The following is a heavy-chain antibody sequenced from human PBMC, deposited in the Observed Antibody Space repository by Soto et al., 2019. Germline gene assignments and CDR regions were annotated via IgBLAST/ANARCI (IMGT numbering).Heavy chain of an antibody. CDR3: VRPARSCSDY. D-gene: IGHD3-22*01. Sequence: GRSLRLSCAASGFTFNNYWMSWVSQAPGKGLEWVAHIKTDGSEKYYVDSVKGRFTISRDNAQSSVYLQMNRLRAEDTVMYYCVRPARSCSDYWGQGTLVTVSS. V-gene: IGHV3-7*01. J-gene: IGHJ4*02. CDR1: GFTFNNYW. CDR2: IKTDGSEK.